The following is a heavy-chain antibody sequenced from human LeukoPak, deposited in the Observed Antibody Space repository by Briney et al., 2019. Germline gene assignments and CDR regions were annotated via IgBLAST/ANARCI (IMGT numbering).Heavy chain of an antibody. D-gene: IGHD6-6*01. J-gene: IGHJ3*02. V-gene: IGHV4-59*01. Sequence: PSETLSLTCTVSGGSISSYYWSWIRQPPGKGLEWNGYIYYSGSTNYNPSFKRRVTISVDTSKNQFSLKLSSVTAADTAVYYCARRGISSSDAFDIWGQGTMVTVSS. CDR3: ARRGISSSDAFDI. CDR1: GGSISSYY. CDR2: IYYSGST.